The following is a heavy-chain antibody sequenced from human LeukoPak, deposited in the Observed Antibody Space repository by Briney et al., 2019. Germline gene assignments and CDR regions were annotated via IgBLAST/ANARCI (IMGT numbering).Heavy chain of an antibody. D-gene: IGHD2-2*01. J-gene: IGHJ5*02. Sequence: SETLSLTCTVSGGSISSGSYYWSWIRQPAGKGLEWIGRIYTSGSTNYNPSLKSRVTISVDTSKNQFSLKLSSVTTADTAVYYCARDHCSSTSCLRVNWFDPWGQGTLVTVSS. V-gene: IGHV4-61*02. CDR2: IYTSGST. CDR1: GGSISSGSYY. CDR3: ARDHCSSTSCLRVNWFDP.